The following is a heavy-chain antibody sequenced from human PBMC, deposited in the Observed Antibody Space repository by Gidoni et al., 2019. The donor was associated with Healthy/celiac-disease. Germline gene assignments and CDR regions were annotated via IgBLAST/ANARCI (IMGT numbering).Heavy chain of an antibody. V-gene: IGHV4-59*01. CDR2: IYYSGST. CDR3: AYAGSGSYNYYFDY. D-gene: IGHD3-10*01. CDR1: GGSISSYY. Sequence: QVQLQESGPGLVKPSETLSLTCTVPGGSISSYYWSWIRQPPGKGLEWIGYIYYSGSTNYNPSLKSRVTISVDTSKNQFSLKLSSVTAADTAVYYCAYAGSGSYNYYFDYWGQGTLVTVSS. J-gene: IGHJ4*02.